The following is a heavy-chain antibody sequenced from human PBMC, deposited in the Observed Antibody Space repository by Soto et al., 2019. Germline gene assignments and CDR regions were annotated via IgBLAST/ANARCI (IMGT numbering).Heavy chain of an antibody. V-gene: IGHV3-21*01. CDR3: ARFEPVVPAANGDYYYYGMDV. CDR2: ISSSSSYI. D-gene: IGHD2-2*01. Sequence: TGGSLRLSCAASGFTFSSYSMNWVRQAPGKGLEWVSSISSSSSYIYYADSVKGRFTISRDNAKNSLYLQMNSLRAEDTAVYYCARFEPVVPAANGDYYYYGMDVWGQGTTVTVSS. CDR1: GFTFSSYS. J-gene: IGHJ6*02.